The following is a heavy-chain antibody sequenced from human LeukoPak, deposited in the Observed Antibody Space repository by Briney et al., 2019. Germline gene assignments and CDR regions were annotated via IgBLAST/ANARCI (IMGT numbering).Heavy chain of an antibody. D-gene: IGHD3-10*01. V-gene: IGHV3-23*01. J-gene: IGHJ4*02. CDR2: ISGSGGST. CDR3: AKFPGDLLDYFDY. CDR1: GFTFSSYA. Sequence: GGSLRLSYAASGFTFSSYAMSWVRQAPGKGLEWVSAISGSGGSTYYADSVKGRFTISRDNSKNTLYLQMNSLRAEDTAVYYCAKFPGDLLDYFDYWGQGTLVTVSS.